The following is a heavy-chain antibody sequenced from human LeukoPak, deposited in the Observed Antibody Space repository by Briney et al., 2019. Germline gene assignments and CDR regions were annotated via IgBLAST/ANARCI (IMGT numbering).Heavy chain of an antibody. V-gene: IGHV4-61*02. D-gene: IGHD3-22*01. CDR2: VYSSGIT. CDR1: GGSISSGSYY. J-gene: IGHJ5*02. CDR3: ARGVDSGGYQHKGFDP. Sequence: ETSETLSLTCTVSGGSISSGSYYWSWIRQPAGKGLEWIGRVYSSGITNYNPSLNSRVTISLDTSREQFSLKLTSVTAADTAVYYCARGVDSGGYQHKGFDPWGQGTLVTVSS.